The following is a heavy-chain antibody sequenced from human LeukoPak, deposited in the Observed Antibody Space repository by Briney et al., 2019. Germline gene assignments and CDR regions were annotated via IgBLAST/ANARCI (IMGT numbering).Heavy chain of an antibody. CDR2: IGPKDGDT. J-gene: IGHJ4*02. V-gene: IGHV1-2*02. D-gene: IGHD3-16*01. CDR1: GYTFTDRY. CDR3: ARGRGGGIMLLYDY. Sequence: ASVKVSCKASGYTFTDRYIHWVRQAPGQGLEWMGWIGPKDGDTKYAQTFQGRVTMTRDTSISAVYMDLSDLGPDDTAVYYCARGRGGGIMLLYDYWGQGTLVTVSS.